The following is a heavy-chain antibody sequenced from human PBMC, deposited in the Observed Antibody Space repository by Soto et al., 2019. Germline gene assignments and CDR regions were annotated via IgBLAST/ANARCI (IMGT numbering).Heavy chain of an antibody. CDR3: ARRLAYCGGDCWDYYYGMDV. Sequence: SEPLYLTCTVSGGSMSSSSYYWGWIRQPPGKGLEGIGSIYYSGSTYHNPSLRSRVTISADTSKHQFSLKLSSVTAADTAVYYCARRLAYCGGDCWDYYYGMDVWGQGPTVTVSS. CDR2: IYYSGST. CDR1: GGSMSSSSYY. D-gene: IGHD2-21*02. V-gene: IGHV4-39*01. J-gene: IGHJ6*02.